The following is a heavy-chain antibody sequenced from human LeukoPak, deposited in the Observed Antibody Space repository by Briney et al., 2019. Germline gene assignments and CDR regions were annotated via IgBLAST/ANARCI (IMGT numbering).Heavy chain of an antibody. V-gene: IGHV4-59*08. CDR1: GGSISSYY. CDR2: IYYSGST. CDR3: ARGAYGDFSPRYYYYGMDV. D-gene: IGHD3-3*01. Sequence: PSETLSLTCTVSGGSISSYYWSWIRQPPGKGLEWIGYIYYSGSTNYNPSLKSRVTISVDTSKNQFSLKLSSVTAADTAVYYCARGAYGDFSPRYYYYGMDVWGQGTTVTVSS. J-gene: IGHJ6*02.